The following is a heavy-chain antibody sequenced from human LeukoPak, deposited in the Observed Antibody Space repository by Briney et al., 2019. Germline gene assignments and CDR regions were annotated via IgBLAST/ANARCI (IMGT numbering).Heavy chain of an antibody. V-gene: IGHV3-21*01. J-gene: IGHJ4*02. CDR3: ARDQRALYSFDY. Sequence: GGSLRLSCAASGFTFSSYSMNWVRQAPGKGLEWVSSISSSSSYIYYADSVKGRFTISRDNAKNSPYLQMNSLRAEDTAVYYCARDQRALYSFDYWGQGTLVTVSS. CDR1: GFTFSSYS. D-gene: IGHD6-25*01. CDR2: ISSSSSYI.